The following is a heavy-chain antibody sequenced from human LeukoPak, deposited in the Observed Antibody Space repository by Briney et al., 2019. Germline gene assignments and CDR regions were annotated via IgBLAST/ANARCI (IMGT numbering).Heavy chain of an antibody. Sequence: NPSETLSLTCTVSGGSISSYYWSWIRQPPGKGLEWIGYIYYSGSTNYNPSLKSRVTISVDTSKNQFSLKLSSVTAADTAVYYCATLKLSRAVDYWGQGTLVTVSS. CDR2: IYYSGST. CDR1: GGSISSYY. D-gene: IGHD3-16*02. V-gene: IGHV4-59*12. CDR3: ATLKLSRAVDY. J-gene: IGHJ4*02.